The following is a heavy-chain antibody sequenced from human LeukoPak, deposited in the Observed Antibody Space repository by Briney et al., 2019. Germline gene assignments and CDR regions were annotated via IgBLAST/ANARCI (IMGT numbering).Heavy chain of an antibody. D-gene: IGHD6-13*01. V-gene: IGHV4-39*07. J-gene: IGHJ6*03. CDR3: ARDPASSSWYVNYYYYYMDV. CDR2: IYYSGST. Sequence: SETLSLTCTVSGDSISSSSYYWGWIRQPPGKGLEWIGSIYYSGSTYYNPSLKSRVTISVDTSKNQFSLKLTSVTAADTAVYYCARDPASSSWYVNYYYYYMDVWGKGTTVTVSS. CDR1: GDSISSSSYY.